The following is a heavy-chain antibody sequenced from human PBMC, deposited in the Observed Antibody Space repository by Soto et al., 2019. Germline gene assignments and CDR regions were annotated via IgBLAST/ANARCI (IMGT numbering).Heavy chain of an antibody. Sequence: QVQLQESGPGLVKPSQTLSLTCTVSGGSISTDDHYWSWIRQSPGKGLEWIGYVYYSGTTHYHPSIKSRLFISIDTSKNHFSLQLTSVTAADTAVYYCSTLRSRWNIDYWGQGTLVTVSS. J-gene: IGHJ4*02. D-gene: IGHD1-1*01. V-gene: IGHV4-30-4*01. CDR1: GGSISTDDHY. CDR2: VYYSGTT. CDR3: STLRSRWNIDY.